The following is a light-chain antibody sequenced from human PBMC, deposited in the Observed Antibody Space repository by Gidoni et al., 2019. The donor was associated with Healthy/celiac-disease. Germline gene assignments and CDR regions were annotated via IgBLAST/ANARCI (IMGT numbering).Light chain of an antibody. CDR3: QQYGSSPPEVT. V-gene: IGKV3-20*01. CDR2: GAS. J-gene: IGKJ5*01. Sequence: EIVLTQSPGPLSLSPGERATLSCRASQSVSSSYLAWYQQNPGQAPRLLIYGASSRATGIPDRFSGSGSGTDFTLTISRLEPEDFAVYYCQQYGSSPPEVTFGQGTRLEIK. CDR1: QSVSSSY.